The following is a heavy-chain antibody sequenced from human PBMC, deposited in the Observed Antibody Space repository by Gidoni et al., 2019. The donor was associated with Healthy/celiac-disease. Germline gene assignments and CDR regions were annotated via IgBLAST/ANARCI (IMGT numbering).Heavy chain of an antibody. CDR2: INPNSGGT. Sequence: QVQLVQSGAEVKKPGASVKVSCKASGYTLTGYYMHWVRQAPGQGLEWMGWINPNSGGTNYAQTFQGRVTMTRDTSISTAYMDLSRLSSDDTAVYYCARDRSTNSSSQNWGQGTLVTVSS. CDR3: ARDRSTNSSSQN. J-gene: IGHJ4*02. D-gene: IGHD6-13*01. V-gene: IGHV1-2*02. CDR1: GYTLTGYY.